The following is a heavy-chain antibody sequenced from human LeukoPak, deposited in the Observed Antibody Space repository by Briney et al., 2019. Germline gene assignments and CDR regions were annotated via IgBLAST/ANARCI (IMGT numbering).Heavy chain of an antibody. CDR3: AKTRGISISGVVPLCDY. J-gene: IGHJ4*02. Sequence: PGGSLRLSCAASGFTFSTSGMTWVRQAPGKGLDWVSIISGSGGTPYYTDSVKGRFTTSRDNSKNTLYLQMNSLRAEDTAVYYCAKTRGISISGVVPLCDYWGQGTLVTVSS. V-gene: IGHV3-23*01. CDR2: ISGSGGTP. CDR1: GFTFSTSG. D-gene: IGHD3-3*01.